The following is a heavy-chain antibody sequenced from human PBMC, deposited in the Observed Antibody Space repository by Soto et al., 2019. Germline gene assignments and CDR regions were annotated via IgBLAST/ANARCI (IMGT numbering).Heavy chain of an antibody. D-gene: IGHD2-21*02. Sequence: EVQLVESGGGLVQRGGSLRLSCAASGFTFNYYWMHWVRQAPGQGLVWVSHIHSDGSKTTYADSVKGRFTISRDNAKNTLNLQMNSVRAEETAANYCVRGDRGGFDLWGQGTAVTVSS. J-gene: IGHJ3*01. V-gene: IGHV3-74*01. CDR3: VRGDRGGFDL. CDR2: IHSDGSKT. CDR1: GFTFNYYW.